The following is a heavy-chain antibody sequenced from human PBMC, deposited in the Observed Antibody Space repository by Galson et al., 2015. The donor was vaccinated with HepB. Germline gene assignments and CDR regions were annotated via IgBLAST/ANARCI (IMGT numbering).Heavy chain of an antibody. CDR2: IFSTDEK. V-gene: IGHV2-26*01. CDR1: GFSLSNGRMG. Sequence: PALVKPTQTLTLTCTVSGFSLSNGRMGVSWIRQPPGKALEWLAHIFSTDEKSYSTSLKTRVTISKDTSKSQVVLTMPKMDPVDTATYYCARIPEIYDFWSAYSTPSYYFDYWGQGSLVTVSS. D-gene: IGHD3-3*01. J-gene: IGHJ4*02. CDR3: ARIPEIYDFWSAYSTPSYYFDY.